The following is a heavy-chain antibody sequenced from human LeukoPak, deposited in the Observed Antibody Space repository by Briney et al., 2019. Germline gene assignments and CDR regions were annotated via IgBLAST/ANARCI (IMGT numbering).Heavy chain of an antibody. CDR1: GYTFTSYY. D-gene: IGHD2-2*01. Sequence: ASVKVSCKASGYTFTSYYMHWVRQAPGQGLEWMGIINPSGGSTSYAQKFQGRVTMTRDTSISTAYMELSRLRSDDTAVYYCARDPIHCSSTSCYAFDIWGQGTMVTVSS. V-gene: IGHV1-46*01. J-gene: IGHJ3*02. CDR2: INPSGGST. CDR3: ARDPIHCSSTSCYAFDI.